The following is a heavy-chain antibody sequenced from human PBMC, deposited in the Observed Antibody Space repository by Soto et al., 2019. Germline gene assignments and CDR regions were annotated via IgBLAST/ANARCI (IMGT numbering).Heavy chain of an antibody. V-gene: IGHV4-39*01. J-gene: IGHJ4*02. CDR2: IYYSGST. CDR1: GGSISSSSYY. CDR3: TRGYCSSTNCYSPRVAAAAPFDS. Sequence: PSETLSLTCTVSGGSISSSSYYWGCIRQPPGKGLEWIGSIYYSGSTYYNPSHKSRATISVDTSKNQFSLKMTSRTAADTAVYYCTRGYCSSTNCYSPRVAAAAPFDSWGKGTLVTVSS. D-gene: IGHD2-2*01.